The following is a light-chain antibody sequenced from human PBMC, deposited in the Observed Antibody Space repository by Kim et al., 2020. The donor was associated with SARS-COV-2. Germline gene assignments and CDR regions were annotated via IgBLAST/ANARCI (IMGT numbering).Light chain of an antibody. CDR2: LNSDGSH. Sequence: GASGKLTCTLRRGHRSYAIEWQQQQPEKGPRYLMKLNSDGSHSKGAGIPNRFSGSGSGAERYLTISSLQSEDEADYYCQTWGTGMVFGGGTQMTGL. V-gene: IGLV4-69*01. CDR3: QTWGTGMV. CDR1: RGHRSYA. J-gene: IGLJ3*02.